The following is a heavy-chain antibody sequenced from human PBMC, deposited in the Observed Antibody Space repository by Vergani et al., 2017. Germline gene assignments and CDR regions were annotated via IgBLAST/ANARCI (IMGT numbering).Heavy chain of an antibody. V-gene: IGHV4-31*03. J-gene: IGHJ6*03. Sequence: QVQLQESGPGLVKPSQTLSLTCTVSGGSISSGGYYWSWIRQHPGKGLEWIGYIYYSWSTYYNPSLKSRVTISVDTSKNQFSLKLSSVTAADTAVYYCARHRTRWSGSSTDYYYYMDVWGKGTTVTVSS. CDR2: IYYSWST. D-gene: IGHD2-2*01. CDR1: GGSISSGGYY. CDR3: ARHRTRWSGSSTDYYYYMDV.